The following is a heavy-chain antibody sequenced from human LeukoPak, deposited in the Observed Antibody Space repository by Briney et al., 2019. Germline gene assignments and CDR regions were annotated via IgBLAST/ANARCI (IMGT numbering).Heavy chain of an antibody. CDR2: IYNGGGT. Sequence: GGSLRLSCVVSGFRVSSNYMTWVRQAPGKGLEWVSLIYNGGGTYYADSVKGRFTTSRDNSKNTVYLQMKSLRAEDTAMYYCMLDVDVWGKGTTVTVSS. CDR3: MLDVDV. V-gene: IGHV3-53*01. J-gene: IGHJ6*04. CDR1: GFRVSSNY. D-gene: IGHD3-10*02.